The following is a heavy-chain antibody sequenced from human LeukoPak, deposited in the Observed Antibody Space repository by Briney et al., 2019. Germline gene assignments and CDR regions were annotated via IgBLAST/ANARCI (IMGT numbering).Heavy chain of an antibody. J-gene: IGHJ5*02. CDR1: GYTFSDYD. CDR2: MNPITGST. Sequence: GASVKVSCKASGYTFSDYDINWVRQAAGQGLEWMGWMNPITGSTGYVRKFRGRIIMTRDTSITTAFMEPTSLTSDDTAIYYCARVKRFPTVWFDPWGQGTLVSVSS. D-gene: IGHD3-10*01. CDR3: ARVKRFPTVWFDP. V-gene: IGHV1-8*01.